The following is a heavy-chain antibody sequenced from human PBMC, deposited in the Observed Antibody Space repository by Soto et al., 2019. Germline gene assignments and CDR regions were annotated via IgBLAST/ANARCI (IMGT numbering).Heavy chain of an antibody. Sequence: SGPTLMNPTQTLTLTCTFSGFSLITSGMRVSWIRQPPGKALEWLARIDWDDDKFYNTSLKTRLTISKDSSKNQVVLTMTNMDPVDTATYYCARMFHCSGGTCPFDYWGQGALVTVSS. CDR1: GFSLITSGMR. V-gene: IGHV2-70*04. CDR2: IDWDDDK. J-gene: IGHJ4*02. CDR3: ARMFHCSGGTCPFDY. D-gene: IGHD2-15*01.